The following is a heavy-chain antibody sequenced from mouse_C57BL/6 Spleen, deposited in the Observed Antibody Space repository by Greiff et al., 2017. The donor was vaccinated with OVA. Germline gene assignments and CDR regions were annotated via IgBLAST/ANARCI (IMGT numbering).Heavy chain of an antibody. V-gene: IGHV1-82*01. CDR1: GSAFSSSW. J-gene: IGHJ2*01. D-gene: IGHD1-1*01. CDR2: IYPGDGDT. CDR3: AGNVCYGSSYVYFDY. Sequence: VQLQQSGPELVKPGASVKISCKASGSAFSSSWMNWVKQRPGKGLEWIGRIYPGDGDTNSNGKFKGKATLTADKSSSTAYMQLSSLTSEDFAVYVCAGNVCYGSSYVYFDYWGQGTTLTVSS.